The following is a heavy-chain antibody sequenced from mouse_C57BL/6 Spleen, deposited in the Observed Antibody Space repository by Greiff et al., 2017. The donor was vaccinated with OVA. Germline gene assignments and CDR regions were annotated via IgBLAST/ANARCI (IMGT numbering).Heavy chain of an antibody. D-gene: IGHD1-1*01. Sequence: QVQLQQPGAELVRPGSSVKLSCKASGYTFTSYWMHWVKQRPIQGLEWIGNIDPSDSETHYNQKFKDKATLTVDKSSSTAYMQLSSLTSEDSAVYDCARQIITTVVANAMDYWGQGTSVTGAS. CDR3: ARQIITTVVANAMDY. CDR2: IDPSDSET. CDR1: GYTFTSYW. J-gene: IGHJ4*01. V-gene: IGHV1-52*01.